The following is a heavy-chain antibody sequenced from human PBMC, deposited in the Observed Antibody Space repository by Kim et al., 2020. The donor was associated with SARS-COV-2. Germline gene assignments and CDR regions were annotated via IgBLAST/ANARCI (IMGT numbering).Heavy chain of an antibody. CDR3: ARECGRLSCYSG. J-gene: IGHJ4*02. D-gene: IGHD2-2*02. V-gene: IGHV3-48*03. CDR2: I. Sequence: IYSAGSDKGRFTSTRDNAKNTLYLQMNRLRDEDTAIYYCARECGRLSCYSGWGQGTLVTVSS.